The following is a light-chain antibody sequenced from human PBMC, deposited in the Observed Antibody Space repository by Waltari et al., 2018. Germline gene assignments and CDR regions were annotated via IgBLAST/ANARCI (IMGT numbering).Light chain of an antibody. CDR1: QNIDIS. CDR2: YAS. J-gene: IGKJ2*01. V-gene: IGKV6D-21*02. CDR3: HQSRSLPHT. Sequence: EVVLTQSPNFQSVTPREKVTLTCRASQNIDISLHWYQQKPGQSPKLLIKYASQSISGVPSRFSGSGSGTEFTLTITGLETEDAAAYYCHQSRSLPHTFGQGTKLEIK.